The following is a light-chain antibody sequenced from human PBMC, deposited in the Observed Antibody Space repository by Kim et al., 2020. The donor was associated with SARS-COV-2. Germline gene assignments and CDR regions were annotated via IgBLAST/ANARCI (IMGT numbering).Light chain of an antibody. CDR1: SGHSSYA. V-gene: IGLV4-69*01. CDR3: QTWGTGINWV. Sequence: SVKFTCTLSSGHSSYAIALHQQQPAKVPRYLMKLNNDGSRSKGDGIPERFSDSSSGAVGYLTISSLQSDDEADYYRQTWGTGINWVFGGGTKLTFL. CDR2: LNNDGSR. J-gene: IGLJ3*02.